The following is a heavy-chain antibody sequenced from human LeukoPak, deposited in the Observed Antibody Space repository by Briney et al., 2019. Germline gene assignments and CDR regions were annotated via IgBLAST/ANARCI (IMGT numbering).Heavy chain of an antibody. Sequence: PGGSLRLSCATSGFSFSGTWMTWVRQAPGKGLECVANIKPDGSEKYYIDSVKGRFTVSRDNAKTSLYLQMNSLRVKDTAIYYCATDLNHDGGGWGQGTLVTVSS. CDR2: IKPDGSEK. J-gene: IGHJ4*02. V-gene: IGHV3-7*01. D-gene: IGHD2-21*01. CDR3: ATDLNHDGGG. CDR1: GFSFSGTW.